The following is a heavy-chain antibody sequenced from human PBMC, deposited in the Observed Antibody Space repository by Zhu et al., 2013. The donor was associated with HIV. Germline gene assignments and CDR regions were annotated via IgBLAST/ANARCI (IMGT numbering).Heavy chain of an antibody. J-gene: IGHJ5*02. V-gene: IGHV1-18*01. Sequence: VQLVQSGAEVKKPGASVKVSCKASGYTFTSYGISWVRQAPGQGLEWMGWISAYDGNTNYAQKLQGRVTMTTDTSTSTAYMELRSLRSDDTAVYYCARDGRDDYGDYGRVRLPGWFDPWGQGTLVTVSS. CDR2: ISAYDGNT. D-gene: IGHD4-17*01. CDR3: ARDGRDDYGDYGRVRLPGWFDP. CDR1: GYTFTSYG.